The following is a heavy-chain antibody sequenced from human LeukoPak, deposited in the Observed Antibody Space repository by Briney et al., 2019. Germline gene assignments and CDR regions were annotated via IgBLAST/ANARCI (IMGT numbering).Heavy chain of an antibody. Sequence: GGSLRLSCAASGFILNNYAMSWVRQAPGKGLEWVSAISGSGDSTYYADPMKGRFTISRDNSKNTLYLQMKSLRAEDTAIYYCARRATPSPHFDYWGQGTLVAVSS. CDR1: GFILNNYA. CDR3: ARRATPSPHFDY. CDR2: ISGSGDST. D-gene: IGHD2-15*01. J-gene: IGHJ4*02. V-gene: IGHV3-23*01.